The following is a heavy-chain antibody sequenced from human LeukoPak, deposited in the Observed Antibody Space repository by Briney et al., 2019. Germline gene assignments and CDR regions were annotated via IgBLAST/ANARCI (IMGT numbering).Heavy chain of an antibody. J-gene: IGHJ4*02. CDR2: ISYDGSNK. Sequence: GGSLRLSCAASGFTFSSYTMHWVRQAPGKGLEWVAVISYDGSNKYYADSVKGRFTISRDNSKNTLYLQMNSLRAEDTAVYYCARVQGIAPYYWGQGTLVTVSS. CDR1: GFTFSSYT. V-gene: IGHV3-30-3*01. D-gene: IGHD6-13*01. CDR3: ARVQGIAPYY.